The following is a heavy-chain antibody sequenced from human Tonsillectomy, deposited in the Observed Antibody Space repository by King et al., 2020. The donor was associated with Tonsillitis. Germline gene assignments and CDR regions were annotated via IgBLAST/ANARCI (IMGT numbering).Heavy chain of an antibody. CDR2: INSVSSHI. J-gene: IGHJ3*02. V-gene: IGHV3-21*01. Sequence: QLVQSGGGLVKPGESLRLSCAASGFMFNSYSMNWVRQAPGKGLEWVSSINSVSSHIYYARSVRGRFTISSDNAKNSLYLQMNSLSAEDTAGYYCARPYFSGVGCYQRYDGFHIWGQGTMVTVSS. CDR3: ARPYFSGVGCYQRYDGFHI. D-gene: IGHD2-15*01. CDR1: GFMFNSYS.